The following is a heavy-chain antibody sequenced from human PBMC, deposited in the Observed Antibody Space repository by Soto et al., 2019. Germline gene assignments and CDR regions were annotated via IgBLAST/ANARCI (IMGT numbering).Heavy chain of an antibody. Sequence: QAQLVQSGAEVKKPGASVKVSCKASGDTFGSYDVNWVRQASGHGLEWMGWMNPNSGGTDYAQKXRGRVTMTRTTXXXTXDLDLSSLRSEDTAVYYCARGSWFGDLGNFDYALDVWGQGTTVTVSS. J-gene: IGHJ6*02. V-gene: IGHV1-8*02. CDR3: ARGSWFGDLGNFDYALDV. CDR1: GDTFGSYD. D-gene: IGHD3-10*01. CDR2: MNPNSGGT.